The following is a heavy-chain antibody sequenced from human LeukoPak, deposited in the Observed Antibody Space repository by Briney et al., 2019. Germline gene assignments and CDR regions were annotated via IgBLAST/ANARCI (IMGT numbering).Heavy chain of an antibody. V-gene: IGHV1-2*02. CDR3: AGGLFYYDSGSYHRFDY. CDR1: GYTFTYYY. CDR2: INPNDDGT. D-gene: IGHD3-22*01. J-gene: IGHJ4*02. Sequence: ASVTVSFKSSGYTFTYYYLHWVRQAPGQGREWMGWINPNDDGTKSAQKFQGRVTMTKDTSINTAYMDLSSLRSDDTAMYYCAGGLFYYDSGSYHRFDYWGLGTLVTVSS.